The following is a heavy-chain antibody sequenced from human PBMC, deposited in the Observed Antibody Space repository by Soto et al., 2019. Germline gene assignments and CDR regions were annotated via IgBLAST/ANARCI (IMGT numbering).Heavy chain of an antibody. V-gene: IGHV1-69*06. CDR2: IIPIFGTA. CDR3: ASVGGYCGGECYSEARWLGP. CDR1: GGTFSSYA. Sequence: GASVKVSCKASGGTFSSYAISWVRQAPGQGLEWMGGIIPIFGTANYAQKFQGRVTITADKSTSTAYMELSSLRSEDTAVYYCASVGGYCGGECYSEARWLGPCGQGPLVTVSS. J-gene: IGHJ5*02. D-gene: IGHD2-21*01.